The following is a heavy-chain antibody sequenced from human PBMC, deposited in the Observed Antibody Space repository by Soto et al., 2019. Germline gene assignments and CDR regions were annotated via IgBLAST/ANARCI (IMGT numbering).Heavy chain of an antibody. CDR1: GYTFSSNW. Sequence: GESLKISCQTSGYTFSSNWISWVRQLPGKGLEWMGRIDPTDSYTEYSPSFQGHVTISTDESLGTAYLQWYSLRASDTAIYYCARMDVWGQGTTVTVSS. CDR2: IDPTDSYT. V-gene: IGHV5-10-1*01. J-gene: IGHJ6*02. CDR3: ARMDV.